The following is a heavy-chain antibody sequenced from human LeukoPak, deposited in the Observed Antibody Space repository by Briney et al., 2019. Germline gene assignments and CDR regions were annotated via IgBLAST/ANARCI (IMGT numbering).Heavy chain of an antibody. V-gene: IGHV3-48*01. CDR1: GFTFSTYS. Sequence: GGSLRLSRAASGFTFSTYSMNWVRQAPGKGLEWVSYISSSSSTIYYADSVKGRFTISRDNAKNSLYLQMNSLRAEDTAVYYCARGAVEGDYWGQGTLVTVSS. CDR2: ISSSSSTI. J-gene: IGHJ4*02. CDR3: ARGAVEGDY.